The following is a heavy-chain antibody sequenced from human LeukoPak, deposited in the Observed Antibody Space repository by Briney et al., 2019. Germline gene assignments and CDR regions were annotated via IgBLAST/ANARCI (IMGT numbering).Heavy chain of an antibody. CDR1: GFTFSSYN. V-gene: IGHV3-21*01. J-gene: IGHJ3*02. CDR2: IGSSTNYI. D-gene: IGHD6-13*01. Sequence: KPGVSLRLSCAASGFTFSSYNMNWVRQAPGKGLEWVSSIGSSTNYIYHSDSVKGRFIISRDNAKNSLYLQMNSLRAEDTAVYYCARHRSSSSWYMEDGFDIWGQGTMVTVSA. CDR3: ARHRSSSSWYMEDGFDI.